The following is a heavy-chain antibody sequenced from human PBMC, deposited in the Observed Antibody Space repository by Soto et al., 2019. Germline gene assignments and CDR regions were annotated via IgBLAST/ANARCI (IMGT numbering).Heavy chain of an antibody. CDR2: ISSSSSTI. J-gene: IGHJ5*02. V-gene: IGHV3-48*02. CDR1: GFTFSSYA. Sequence: GGSLRLSCAASGFTFSSYAMSWVRQAPGKGLEWVSAISSSSSTIYYADSVKGRFTISRDNAKNSLYLQMNSLRDEDTAVYYCARGADCDSCVVRLNWFDPWGQGTLVTVSS. D-gene: IGHD3-22*01. CDR3: ARGADCDSCVVRLNWFDP.